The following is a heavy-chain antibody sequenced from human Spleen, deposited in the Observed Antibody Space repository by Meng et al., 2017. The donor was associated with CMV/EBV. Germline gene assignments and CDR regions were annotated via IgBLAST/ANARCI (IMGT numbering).Heavy chain of an antibody. Sequence: GGSLRLSCATSGFTFNSYAMSWVRQAPGKGLEWVSGISGGGGNTYHADSVKGRFTISRDNSKNTLYLQMNSLRAEDTAVYYCAKDGRYQLLYIGRGLPDYWGQGTLVTVSS. CDR1: GFTFNSYA. CDR3: AKDGRYQLLYIGRGLPDY. D-gene: IGHD2-2*02. CDR2: ISGGGGNT. V-gene: IGHV3-23*01. J-gene: IGHJ4*02.